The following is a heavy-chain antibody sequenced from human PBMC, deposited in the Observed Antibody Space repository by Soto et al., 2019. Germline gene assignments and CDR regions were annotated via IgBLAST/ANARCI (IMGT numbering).Heavy chain of an antibody. V-gene: IGHV1-69*13. CDR2: IIPIFGTA. D-gene: IGHD6-19*01. Sequence: ASVKVSCKASGGTFSSYAISWVRQAPGQGLEWMGGIIPIFGTANYAQKFQGRVTITADESTSTAYMELSSLRSEDTAVYYCARDRGYSSGWSEDYFDYWGQGTLVTVSS. CDR1: GGTFSSYA. CDR3: ARDRGYSSGWSEDYFDY. J-gene: IGHJ4*02.